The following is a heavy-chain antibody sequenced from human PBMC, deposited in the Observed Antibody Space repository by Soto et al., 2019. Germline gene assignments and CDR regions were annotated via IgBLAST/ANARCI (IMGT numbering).Heavy chain of an antibody. CDR2: INYPGNS. J-gene: IGHJ4*02. D-gene: IGHD6-19*01. CDR1: NGSISTNGHY. Sequence: QVQLQESGPELVKSSQTLSLTCTVSNGSISTNGHYWTWLRQRPGKALAWIAYINYPGNSYYNPTLKSRGTISIDTSKIQFSLTLRSVCAADTAVYYCAREQWGFDSWGQGTLVTVS. V-gene: IGHV4-31*03. CDR3: AREQWGFDS.